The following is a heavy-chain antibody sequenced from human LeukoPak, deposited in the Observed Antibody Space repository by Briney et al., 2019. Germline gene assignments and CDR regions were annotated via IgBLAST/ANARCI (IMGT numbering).Heavy chain of an antibody. CDR3: ARGGSYYLGFDY. J-gene: IGHJ4*02. D-gene: IGHD1-26*01. Sequence: SETLSLTWTVSGGSISSSSYYWGWIRQPPGKGLEWIGSIYYSGSTYYNPSLKSRVTISVDTSKNQFSLKLSSVTAADTAVYYCARGGSYYLGFDYWGKGTLVTVSS. V-gene: IGHV4-39*01. CDR1: GGSISSSSYY. CDR2: IYYSGST.